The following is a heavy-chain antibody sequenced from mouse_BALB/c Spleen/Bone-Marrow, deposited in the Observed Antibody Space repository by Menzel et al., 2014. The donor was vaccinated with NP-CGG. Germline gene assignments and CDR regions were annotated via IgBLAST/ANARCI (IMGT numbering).Heavy chain of an antibody. V-gene: IGHV5-17*02. CDR1: GFTFSSFA. CDR2: ISSGSSTI. D-gene: IGHD1-1*01. J-gene: IGHJ2*01. CDR3: ARSGSSSGYFGY. Sequence: EVMLVESGGGLVQPGGSRKLSCAASGFTFSSFAMHWVRRAPEKGLEWVAYISSGSSTIYYADTVMGRFTISRDNPKNTLFLQMTSLRSEDTAMYYCARSGSSSGYFGYWGQGTTLTVSS.